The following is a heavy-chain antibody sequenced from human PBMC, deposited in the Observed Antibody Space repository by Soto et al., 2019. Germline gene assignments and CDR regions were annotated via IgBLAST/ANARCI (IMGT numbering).Heavy chain of an antibody. J-gene: IGHJ6*02. D-gene: IGHD6-6*01. CDR3: ARGGSSSDNGMDV. CDR1: GFSFSTYS. V-gene: IGHV3-48*02. CDR2: ISSRSYTI. Sequence: EVQLVESGGGLVQPGGSLRLSCAASGFSFSTYSMNWVRQAPGKGLEWVSYISSRSYTIYYVDSVKGRFTISSDNAKNSLYLQMNSLGDEDTAVYYCARGGSSSDNGMDVWGQGTTVTVSS.